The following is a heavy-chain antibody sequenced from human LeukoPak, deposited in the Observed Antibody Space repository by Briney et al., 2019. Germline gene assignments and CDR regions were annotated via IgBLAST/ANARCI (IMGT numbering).Heavy chain of an antibody. Sequence: PGGSLRLSCAASGFSFTDYHKSWIRQAPGKGLEWIAYISSSSSSTNYADSVKGRLTISRDNAKNSLYLHMNDLRAEDTAIYYCARLYYDILTGYSPLDYWGQGTLVTVSS. D-gene: IGHD3-9*01. CDR1: GFSFTDYH. CDR3: ARLYYDILTGYSPLDY. J-gene: IGHJ4*02. CDR2: ISSSSSST. V-gene: IGHV3-11*03.